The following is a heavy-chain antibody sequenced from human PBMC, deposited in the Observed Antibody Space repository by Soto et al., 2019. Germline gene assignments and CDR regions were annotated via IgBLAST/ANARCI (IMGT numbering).Heavy chain of an antibody. V-gene: IGHV1-69*01. Sequence: QVQLVQSGAEVKKPGSSVKVSCKASGGAFSSYAISWVRQAPGQGLEWMGGIMPIFGTANYAQKFQGRVTITADESTSTAYRELSSLRSEDTAVYYCARVPPDYDFWSGYSENYYYYGMDVWGQGTTVTVSS. J-gene: IGHJ6*02. CDR2: IMPIFGTA. D-gene: IGHD3-3*01. CDR3: ARVPPDYDFWSGYSENYYYYGMDV. CDR1: GGAFSSYA.